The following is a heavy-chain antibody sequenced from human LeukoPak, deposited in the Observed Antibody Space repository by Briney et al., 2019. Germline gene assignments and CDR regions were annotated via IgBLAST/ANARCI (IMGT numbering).Heavy chain of an antibody. CDR3: AKSPYCDSSSCYTIGSFDF. CDR2: ISGSGGSI. V-gene: IGHV3-23*01. Sequence: GGSLRLSCAASGFTFRSHAMSWVRQAPGKGLEWVSAISGSGGSIFHVDSVKGRFTITRDNSIKMIYLQIDTLRAEDTALYYCAKSPYCDSSSCYTIGSFDFWGQGTLVTVSA. D-gene: IGHD2-2*01. CDR1: GFTFRSHA. J-gene: IGHJ5*01.